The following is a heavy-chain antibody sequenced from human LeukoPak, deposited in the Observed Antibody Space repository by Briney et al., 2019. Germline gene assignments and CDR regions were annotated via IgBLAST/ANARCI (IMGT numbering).Heavy chain of an antibody. CDR3: ARGRGYSSYNWFDP. D-gene: IGHD2-21*01. CDR1: GGSFSGYY. CDR2: INHSGST. Sequence: PSETLSLTCAVYGGSFSGYYWSWIRQPPGKGLEWIGEINHSGSTNYNPSLKSRVTISVDTSKNQFSLKLSSVTAADTAVYYCARGRGYSSYNWFDPWGQGTPVTVSS. J-gene: IGHJ5*02. V-gene: IGHV4-34*01.